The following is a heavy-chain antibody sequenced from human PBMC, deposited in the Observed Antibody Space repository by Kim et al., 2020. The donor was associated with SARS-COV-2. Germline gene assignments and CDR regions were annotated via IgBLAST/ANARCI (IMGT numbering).Heavy chain of an antibody. CDR3: ARLCLGTTAGAGFGMDV. CDR2: FYYSGST. V-gene: IGHV4-39*01. Sequence: SETLSLTCSVSGGSISSRSYYWGWIRQPPGKGLEWIGSFYYSGSTYYNSSLKSRVTISVDTSKNQFSLRLSSVTAADTAVYYCARLCLGTTAGAGFGMDVWGPGTTVTVSS. D-gene: IGHD1-7*01. J-gene: IGHJ6*02. CDR1: GGSISSRSYY.